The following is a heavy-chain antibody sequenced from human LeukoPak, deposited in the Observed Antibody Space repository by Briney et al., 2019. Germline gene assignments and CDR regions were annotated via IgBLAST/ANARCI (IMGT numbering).Heavy chain of an antibody. CDR2: IYSGGST. J-gene: IGHJ4*02. CDR1: GFTVSSNY. V-gene: IGHV3-66*01. D-gene: IGHD3-10*01. Sequence: GGSLRLSCAASGFTVSSNYMSWVRQAPGKGLEWVSVIYSGGSTYYADSVKGRFTISRDNSKNTLYLQMNSLRAEDTAVYYCALSDPYYYGSGSYTDYWGQGTLVTVSS. CDR3: ALSDPYYYGSGSYTDY.